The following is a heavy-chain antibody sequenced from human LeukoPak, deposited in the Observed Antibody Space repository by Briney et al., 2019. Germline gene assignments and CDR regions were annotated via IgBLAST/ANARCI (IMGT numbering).Heavy chain of an antibody. Sequence: ASMKVSCKTSGYTLANYAITWVRQAPGQGLEWMGWISAYNGNTNYAQKIQGRVTMTTDTSTSTSYMELRSLISHDTTLYYCARDDSHGSVGFWGQGTLVT. CDR2: ISAYNGNT. D-gene: IGHD3-22*01. CDR1: GYTLANYA. V-gene: IGHV1-18*01. J-gene: IGHJ4*02. CDR3: ARDDSHGSVGF.